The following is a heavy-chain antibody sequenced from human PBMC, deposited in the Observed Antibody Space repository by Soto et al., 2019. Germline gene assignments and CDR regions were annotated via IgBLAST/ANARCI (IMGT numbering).Heavy chain of an antibody. D-gene: IGHD3-3*01. J-gene: IGHJ6*03. CDR3: AGLQKTTDSYYGFWSGYYIYMDV. CDR1: SGSISSSNW. Sequence: SETLSLTCAVSSGSISSSNWWSWVRQPPGKGLEWIGEIYHSGSTNYNPSLKSRVTISVDKSKNQFSLKLSSVTAADTAVYYCAGLQKTTDSYYGFWSGYYIYMDVWGKGTTVTVSS. V-gene: IGHV4-4*02. CDR2: IYHSGST.